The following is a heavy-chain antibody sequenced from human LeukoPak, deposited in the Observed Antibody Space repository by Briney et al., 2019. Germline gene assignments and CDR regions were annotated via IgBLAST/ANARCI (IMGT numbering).Heavy chain of an antibody. V-gene: IGHV4-34*01. J-gene: IGHJ5*02. CDR1: GGSFSGYY. Sequence: SETLSLTCAVYGGSFSGYYWSWIRQPPGKGLEWIGEINHSGSTNYNPSLRSRVTISVDTSKNQFSLKLSFVTTADTAVYYCARALGYCSGGSCTRGYNWFDPWGQGTLVTVPS. CDR2: INHSGST. D-gene: IGHD2-15*01. CDR3: ARALGYCSGGSCTRGYNWFDP.